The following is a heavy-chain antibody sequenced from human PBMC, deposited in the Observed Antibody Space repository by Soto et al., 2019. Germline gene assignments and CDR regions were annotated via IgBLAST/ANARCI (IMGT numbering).Heavy chain of an antibody. CDR2: INPSGGST. D-gene: IGHD6-19*01. J-gene: IGHJ1*01. Sequence: ASVKVSCKASGYAFTSYYMHWVRQAPGQGLEWMGIINPSGGSTSYAQNFQGRVTMTRDTSTSTVYMELSSLRSEDTAVYYCASSGWLNVAEYFQHWGQGTLVTVSS. CDR3: ASSGWLNVAEYFQH. CDR1: GYAFTSYY. V-gene: IGHV1-46*01.